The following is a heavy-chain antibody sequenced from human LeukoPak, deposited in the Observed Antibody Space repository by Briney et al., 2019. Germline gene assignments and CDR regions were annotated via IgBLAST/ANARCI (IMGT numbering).Heavy chain of an antibody. D-gene: IGHD5-12*01. J-gene: IGHJ5*02. CDR1: DDSITMYY. CDR2: VDHTGST. CDR3: ARHFLSLRSPRPLDPLKREVQFDP. Sequence: SETLSLTCTVSDDSITMYYWTWIRQPPGEGLEWIGYVDHTGSTKFNPSLNGRVSISRDTSKNLFSLRLRSVTAADTAVYYCARHFLSLRSPRPLDPLKREVQFDPWGQGTLVTVSS. V-gene: IGHV4-59*08.